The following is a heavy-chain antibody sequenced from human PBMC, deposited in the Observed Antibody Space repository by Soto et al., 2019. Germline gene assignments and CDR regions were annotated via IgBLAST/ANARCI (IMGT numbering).Heavy chain of an antibody. CDR1: GGTFSSYA. Sequence: QVHLVQSGAEVKKPGSSVKVSCKASGGTFSSYAISWVRQAPGQGLEWLGGIIPIFGTANYAQKFQGRVTITADKYTSTDYMELSSLRSEDTAVYYCARDLELASSSFYYYYGMDVWGQGTTVTVSS. J-gene: IGHJ6*02. CDR3: ARDLELASSSFYYYYGMDV. D-gene: IGHD6-6*01. V-gene: IGHV1-69*06. CDR2: IIPIFGTA.